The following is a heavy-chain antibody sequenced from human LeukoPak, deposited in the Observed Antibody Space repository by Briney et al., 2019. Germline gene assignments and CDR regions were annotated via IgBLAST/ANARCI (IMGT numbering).Heavy chain of an antibody. V-gene: IGHV3-33*08. Sequence: GGSLRLSCAASGFTFSTYGMQWVRQAPGKGLEWVAVIWYDGSNKYYADSVKGRFTISRDNSKNTLYLQMNSLRAEDTAVYYCARGEWPLDYWGQGTLVTVSS. D-gene: IGHD3-3*01. CDR2: IWYDGSNK. CDR1: GFTFSTYG. CDR3: ARGEWPLDY. J-gene: IGHJ4*02.